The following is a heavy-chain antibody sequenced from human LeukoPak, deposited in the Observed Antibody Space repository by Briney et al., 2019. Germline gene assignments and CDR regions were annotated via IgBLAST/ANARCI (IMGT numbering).Heavy chain of an antibody. D-gene: IGHD3-22*01. J-gene: IGHJ3*02. CDR1: GVSISSYY. Sequence: SETLSLTCTVSGVSISSYYWSWIRQPPGKGLEWIGYIHYSGSTNYNPSLKSRVTISVDTSKNQFSLKLSSVTAADTAVYYCAREYYFDSSGYLGVDIDGFDIWGQGTMVTVSS. V-gene: IGHV4-59*12. CDR2: IHYSGST. CDR3: AREYYFDSSGYLGVDIDGFDI.